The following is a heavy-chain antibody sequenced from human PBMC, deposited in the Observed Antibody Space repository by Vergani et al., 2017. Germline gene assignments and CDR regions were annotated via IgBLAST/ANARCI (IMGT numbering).Heavy chain of an antibody. J-gene: IGHJ6*02. CDR3: ARDVATMLGIYYYYYGMDV. CDR1: GGSISPYY. D-gene: IGHD5-12*01. V-gene: IGHV4-4*07. CDR2: IYTSEST. Sequence: HVQLQESGPGLVKPSETLSLTCIVSGGSISPYYWSWIRQPAGKGLEWIGRIYTSESTNYNPSLKSRVTMSVDTSKNQFSLKLSSVTAADTAVYYCARDVATMLGIYYYYYGMDVWGQGTTVTVSS.